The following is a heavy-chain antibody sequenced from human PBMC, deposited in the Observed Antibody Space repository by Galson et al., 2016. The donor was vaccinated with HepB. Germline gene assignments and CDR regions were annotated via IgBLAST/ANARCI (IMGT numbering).Heavy chain of an antibody. CDR2: MDYSGNS. CDR3: ARVLLSSGWYPLIYYAMDV. D-gene: IGHD6-19*01. Sequence: TLSLTCTVSGASIATTACYWSWIRQPPGKGLEWIGYMDYSGNSYYNPSLKSRVTISIDTSKDQFSLGLSSVTAADTAVYFCARVLLSSGWYPLIYYAMDVWGQGTMVTVSS. CDR1: GASIATTACY. V-gene: IGHV4-31*03. J-gene: IGHJ6*02.